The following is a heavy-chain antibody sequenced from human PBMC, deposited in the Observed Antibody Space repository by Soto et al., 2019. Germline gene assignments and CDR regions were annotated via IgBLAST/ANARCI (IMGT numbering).Heavy chain of an antibody. CDR3: ARVPTPILYYYGSGRTNWFDP. D-gene: IGHD3-10*01. J-gene: IGHJ5*02. CDR2: ISAYNGNT. V-gene: IGHV1-18*01. CDR1: GYTFTSYG. Sequence: GASVKVSCKASGYTFTSYGISWVRQAPGQGLEWMGWISAYNGNTNYAQKLQGRVTMTTDTSTSTAYMELRSLRSDDAAVYYCARVPTPILYYYGSGRTNWFDPWGQGTLVTVSS.